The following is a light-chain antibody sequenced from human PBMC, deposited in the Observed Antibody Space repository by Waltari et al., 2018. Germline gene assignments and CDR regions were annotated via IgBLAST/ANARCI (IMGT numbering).Light chain of an antibody. V-gene: IGKV2-24*01. CDR2: KVS. J-gene: IGKJ4*01. Sequence: EIVMTQTPLSSPVTLGPPASIPCRSSQSLVHRDGNTYLSWLHQRPGQPPRLLIYKVSNRVSGVPDRVSGSGAGTDFTLKISRVTAEDVGIYYCMQSTQFRTFGGGTRVEIK. CDR1: QSLVHRDGNTY. CDR3: MQSTQFRT.